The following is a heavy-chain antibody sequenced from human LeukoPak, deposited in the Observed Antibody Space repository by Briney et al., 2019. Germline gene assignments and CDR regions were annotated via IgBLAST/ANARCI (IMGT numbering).Heavy chain of an antibody. Sequence: SETLSLTCTVSGGSISSYYWSWIRQPPGKGLEGIGYIYYSVSTNYNPSLKRRGTISVDTSKNQSTLKVSTVTAADTAVYYCARPKKPRPMVRGVSYFDYWGQGTLVTVSS. CDR2: IYYSVST. D-gene: IGHD3-10*01. V-gene: IGHV4-59*12. J-gene: IGHJ4*02. CDR1: GGSISSYY. CDR3: ARPKKPRPMVRGVSYFDY.